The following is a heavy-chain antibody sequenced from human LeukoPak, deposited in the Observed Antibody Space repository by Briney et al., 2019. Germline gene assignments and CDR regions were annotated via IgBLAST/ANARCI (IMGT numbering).Heavy chain of an antibody. CDR1: GFTFGDYA. CDR2: ISSSSRYI. CDR3: ARGTGYSGYDALDY. Sequence: GGSLRLSCTGSGFTFGDYAMSWVRQAPGKGLEWVSSISSSSRYIYYVDSVKGRFTISRDNAKNLLYLQINSLRAEDTAVYYCARGTGYSGYDALDYWGQGTLITVSS. D-gene: IGHD5-12*01. V-gene: IGHV3-21*01. J-gene: IGHJ4*02.